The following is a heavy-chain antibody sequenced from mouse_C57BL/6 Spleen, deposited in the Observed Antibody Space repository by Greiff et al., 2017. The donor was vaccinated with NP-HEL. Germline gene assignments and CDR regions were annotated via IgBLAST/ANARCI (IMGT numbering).Heavy chain of an antibody. J-gene: IGHJ3*01. Sequence: EVQLQQSGAELVKPGASVKLSCTASGFNIKDYYMHWVKQRTEQGLEWIGRIYPEAGETKYAPKFQGKATITADTSSNTALMQLRSLTSEDTAVYYCAFTVGYADWGQGTLVTVYA. CDR1: GFNIKDYY. CDR3: AFTVGYAD. D-gene: IGHD1-1*01. V-gene: IGHV14-2*01. CDR2: IYPEAGET.